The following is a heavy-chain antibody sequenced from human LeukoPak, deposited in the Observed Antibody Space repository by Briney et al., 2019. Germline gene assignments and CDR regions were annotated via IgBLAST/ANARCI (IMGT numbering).Heavy chain of an antibody. Sequence: KTSETLSLTCTVSGGSISSSSYYWGWIRQPPGKGLEWIGSIYYSGSTYYNPSLKSRVTISVDTSKNQFSLKLSSVTAADTAVYYCARDLTEEIRLLWFGELYYYYMDVWGKGTTVTVSS. CDR2: IYYSGST. J-gene: IGHJ6*03. D-gene: IGHD3-10*01. V-gene: IGHV4-39*07. CDR1: GGSISSSSYY. CDR3: ARDLTEEIRLLWFGELYYYYMDV.